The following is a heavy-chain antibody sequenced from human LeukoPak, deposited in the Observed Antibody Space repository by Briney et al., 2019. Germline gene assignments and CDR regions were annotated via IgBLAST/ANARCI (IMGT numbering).Heavy chain of an antibody. V-gene: IGHV4-39*07. D-gene: IGHD3-3*01. CDR2: IYYSGST. CDR1: GGSISSSSYY. CDR3: AREHAYDFWSGYYESSGGYFDY. Sequence: PSETLSLTCTVSGGSISSSSYYWGWIRQPPGKGLEWIGSIYYSGSTYYNPPLKSRVTISVDTSKNQFSLKLSSVTAADTAVYYCAREHAYDFWSGYYESSGGYFDYWGQGTLVTVSS. J-gene: IGHJ4*02.